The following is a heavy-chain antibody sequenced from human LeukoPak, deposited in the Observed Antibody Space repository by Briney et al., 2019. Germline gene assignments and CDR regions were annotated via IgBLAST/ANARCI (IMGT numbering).Heavy chain of an antibody. CDR3: ARATYNWNSYYFDY. D-gene: IGHD1-7*01. J-gene: IGHJ4*02. Sequence: RRSLRLSCAASGFTFSSYGMHWVRQAPGKGLEWVAVIWYDGSNKYYADSVKGRFTISRDNSKNTLYLQMNSLRAEDTAVYYCARATYNWNSYYFDYWGQGTLVTVSS. CDR1: GFTFSSYG. CDR2: IWYDGSNK. V-gene: IGHV3-33*01.